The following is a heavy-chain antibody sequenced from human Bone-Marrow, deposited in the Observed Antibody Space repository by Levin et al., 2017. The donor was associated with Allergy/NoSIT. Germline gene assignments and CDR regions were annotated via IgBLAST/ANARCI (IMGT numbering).Heavy chain of an antibody. V-gene: IGHV1-8*01. CDR3: ARGELGSGYLFDY. D-gene: IGHD5-12*01. J-gene: IGHJ4*02. CDR1: GYTFTSFD. Sequence: PRASVKVSCKTSGYTFTSFDINWVRQATGQGLEWMGWMYPNSDNAGYAQKFQGRVTMTRNTSISTAYMELSSLRSEDTAIYYCARGELGSGYLFDYWGQGTLVTVSS. CDR2: MYPNSDNA.